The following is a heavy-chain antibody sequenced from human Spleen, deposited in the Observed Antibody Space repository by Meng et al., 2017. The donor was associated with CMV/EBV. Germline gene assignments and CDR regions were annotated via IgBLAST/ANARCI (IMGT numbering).Heavy chain of an antibody. V-gene: IGHV1-2*02. CDR3: GREFPRWGLEFDY. CDR1: GYTFTGYY. J-gene: IGHJ4*02. Sequence: KASGYTFTGYYIHWVRQAPGQGLEWMGWIDPSSGATNYTQKFRGRVTVTSDTSIRTAYMELSGPTSDDTAVYYCGREFPRWGLEFDYWGQGTLVTVSS. D-gene: IGHD2-21*01. CDR2: IDPSSGAT.